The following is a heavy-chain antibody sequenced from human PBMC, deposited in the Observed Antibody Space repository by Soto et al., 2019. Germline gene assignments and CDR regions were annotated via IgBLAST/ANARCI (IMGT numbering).Heavy chain of an antibody. CDR3: ARDERVEGRLEY. D-gene: IGHD3-3*01. V-gene: IGHV1-18*01. J-gene: IGHJ4*02. CDR2: MSADNGNT. CDR1: GYTFTRYG. Sequence: QVQLVQSGAEVKKPGASVKVSCKASGYTFTRYGISWVRQAPGQGLEWMGWMSADNGNTYYAQKFQGRVTMTTDTSTSTAYMEVRSLRSDDTGVYCCARDERVEGRLEYWGQGTLVTVSS.